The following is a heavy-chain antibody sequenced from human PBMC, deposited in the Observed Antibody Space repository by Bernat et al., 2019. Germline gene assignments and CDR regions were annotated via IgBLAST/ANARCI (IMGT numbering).Heavy chain of an antibody. Sequence: QVQLVESGGGVVQPGRSLRLSCASSGISFSSYGMHWVRQAPGKGLEWVALISHDGNNKYYADSVKGRFTISRDNSENTLYLHMNSLRPEDTAVYYCAKEGYDFWSGYYRVFIWLDPWGQGNLVTVSS. CDR1: GISFSSYG. D-gene: IGHD3-3*01. CDR3: AKEGYDFWSGYYRVFIWLDP. V-gene: IGHV3-30*18. CDR2: ISHDGNNK. J-gene: IGHJ5*02.